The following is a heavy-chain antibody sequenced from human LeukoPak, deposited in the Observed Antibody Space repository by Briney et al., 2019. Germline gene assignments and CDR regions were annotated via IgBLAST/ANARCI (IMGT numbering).Heavy chain of an antibody. D-gene: IGHD2-15*01. CDR1: GFTFSSYW. V-gene: IGHV3-7*04. CDR2: IKQDGSEK. Sequence: PGGSLTLSCAASGFTFSSYWMSWVRQAPGKGLEWVANIKQDGSEKYYVDSVKGRFTISRDNAKNSLYLQMNSLRAEDTAVYYCARAELLRYYYGMDVWGQGTTVTVSS. CDR3: ARAELLRYYYGMDV. J-gene: IGHJ6*02.